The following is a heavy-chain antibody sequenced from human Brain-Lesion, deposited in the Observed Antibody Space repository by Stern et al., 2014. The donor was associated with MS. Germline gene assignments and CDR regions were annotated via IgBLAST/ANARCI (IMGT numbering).Heavy chain of an antibody. CDR2: IYSSGST. CDR3: ARTGDDFGDYSLSY. CDR1: GGSINTNNYY. V-gene: IGHV4-39*01. D-gene: IGHD4-17*01. J-gene: IGHJ4*02. Sequence: QVQLVESGPGLVKPSETLSLTCTVSGGSINTNNYYWGWIRQPPGKGLEWIGNIYSSGSTFYSPSLKSRVTMSVDPSQNQFPLKLSSVTAADTAVYYCARTGDDFGDYSLSYWGQGTLVTVSS.